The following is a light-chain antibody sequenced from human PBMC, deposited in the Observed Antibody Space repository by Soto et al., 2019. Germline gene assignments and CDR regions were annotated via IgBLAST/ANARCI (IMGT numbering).Light chain of an antibody. J-gene: IGLJ1*01. Sequence: QSALTQPASVSGSPGQWITISCTGTSSDVGDYNYVSWYQHHPGKAPKLMIYEVSNRPSGVSDRFSGSKSGNTASLTISGLQAEDEADYYCSSYTSSSTYVFGTGTKLTVL. CDR1: SSDVGDYNY. CDR2: EVS. V-gene: IGLV2-14*01. CDR3: SSYTSSSTYV.